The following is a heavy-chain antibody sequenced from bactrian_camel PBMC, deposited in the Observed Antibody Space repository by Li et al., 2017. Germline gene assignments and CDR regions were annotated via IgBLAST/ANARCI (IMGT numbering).Heavy chain of an antibody. J-gene: IGHJ4*01. CDR3: ARGGWWYDY. D-gene: IGHD5*01. Sequence: QVQLVESGGGPVQAGGSLRLSCAASGYSVSDTSMGWFRQVPGKGLEWVSTLTADGFRTYSADSVMGRFTISRDNAKNTLYLQMNSLKSEDTALYYCARGGWWYDYWGQGTQVTVS. CDR2: LTADGFRT. V-gene: IGHV3S7*01. CDR1: GYSVSDTS.